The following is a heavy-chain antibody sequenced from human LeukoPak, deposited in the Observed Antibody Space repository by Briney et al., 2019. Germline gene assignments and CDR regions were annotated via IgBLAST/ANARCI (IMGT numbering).Heavy chain of an antibody. J-gene: IGHJ4*02. CDR2: INHSGST. CDR3: ARLPHDYGDYNFDY. CDR1: GGSFSGYY. D-gene: IGHD4-17*01. Sequence: SETLSLTCAVYGGSFSGYYWSWIRQPPGKGLEWIGEINHSGSTNYNPSLKSRVTISVDTSKNQFSPKLSSVTAADTAVYYCARLPHDYGDYNFDYWGQGTLVTVSS. V-gene: IGHV4-34*01.